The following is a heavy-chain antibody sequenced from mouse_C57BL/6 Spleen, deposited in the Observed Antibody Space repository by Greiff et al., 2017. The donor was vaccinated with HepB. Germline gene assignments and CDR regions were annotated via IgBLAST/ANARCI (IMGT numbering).Heavy chain of an antibody. CDR2: ISYDGSN. CDR1: GYSITSGYY. J-gene: IGHJ2*01. CDR3: AREGDYTTAGFDY. V-gene: IGHV3-6*01. Sequence: EVQLQESGPGLVKPSQSLSLTCSVTGYSITSGYYWNWIRQFPGNKLEWMGYISYDGSNNYNPSLKNRISITRDTSKNQFFLKLNSVTTEDTATYYCAREGDYTTAGFDYWGQGTTLTVSS. D-gene: IGHD1-1*01.